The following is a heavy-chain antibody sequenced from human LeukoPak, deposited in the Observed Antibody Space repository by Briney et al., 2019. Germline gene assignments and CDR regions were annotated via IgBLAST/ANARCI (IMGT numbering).Heavy chain of an antibody. Sequence: SDTLSLTCTVSGASIRSSSYYWGWIRQPPGMGLERIVSIFYSGSTYYNPSIKSLVTISVDTSKNQFSLKLMSVTAADTAVYYCASTLTYYYGSGSYYIDCWGQGTLVTVSS. J-gene: IGHJ4*02. D-gene: IGHD3-10*01. V-gene: IGHV4-39*01. CDR3: ASTLTYYYGSGSYYIDC. CDR1: GASIRSSSYY. CDR2: IFYSGST.